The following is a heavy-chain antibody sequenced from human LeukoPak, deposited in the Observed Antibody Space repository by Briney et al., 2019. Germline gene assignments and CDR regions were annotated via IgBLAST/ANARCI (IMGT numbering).Heavy chain of an antibody. D-gene: IGHD1-26*01. V-gene: IGHV3-20*04. Sequence: GGSLRLSCAASGFTFDDYGMSCVRQAPGKGLEWVSGINWNGGSTGYADSVKGRFTISRDNAKNSLYLQMNSLRAEDTALYYCARDSGSSDAFDIWGQGTMVIVSS. CDR3: ARDSGSSDAFDI. CDR2: INWNGGST. CDR1: GFTFDDYG. J-gene: IGHJ3*02.